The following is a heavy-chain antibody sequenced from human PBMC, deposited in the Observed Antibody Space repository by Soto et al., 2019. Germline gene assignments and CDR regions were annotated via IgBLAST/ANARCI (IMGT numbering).Heavy chain of an antibody. V-gene: IGHV3-74*01. CDR1: GFTFSSYW. CDR2: INTDGSIT. CDR3: ARVAVTTYYFDY. Sequence: EVQLVESGGGLVQPGGSLRLSCSASGFTFSSYWMHWVRQAPGKGLVWVSRINTDGSITTYADSVKGRFTISRDNAKDTLYLQMDSLRAEDTAVYYCARVAVTTYYFDYWGQGTLVAVSS. D-gene: IGHD4-17*01. J-gene: IGHJ4*02.